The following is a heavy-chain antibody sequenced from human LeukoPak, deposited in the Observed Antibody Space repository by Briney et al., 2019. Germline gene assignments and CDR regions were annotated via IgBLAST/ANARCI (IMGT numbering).Heavy chain of an antibody. V-gene: IGHV3-48*01. CDR2: ISSSSSTI. Sequence: GGSLRLSCAASGFTFSSYGMSWVRQAPGKGLEWVSYISSSSSTIYYADSVKGRFTISRDNAKNSLYLQMNSLRAEDTAVYYCARDRGYTYGWYVDVWGKGTTVTVSS. J-gene: IGHJ6*03. D-gene: IGHD5-18*01. CDR3: ARDRGYTYGWYVDV. CDR1: GFTFSSYG.